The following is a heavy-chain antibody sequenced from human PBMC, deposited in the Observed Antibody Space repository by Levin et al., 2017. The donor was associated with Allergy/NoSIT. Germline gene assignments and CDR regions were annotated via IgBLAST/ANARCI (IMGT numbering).Heavy chain of an antibody. D-gene: IGHD5-12*01. CDR2: IHPNSGDT. CDR3: ARGRSGYYRIDY. Sequence: ASVKVSCQASGYTFPNYYIHWVRQAPGQGLDWMGWIHPNSGDTNYAQRFQGSVTMTRDTSISTAYMELNRLTSDDTAVYYCARGRSGYYRIDYWGQGTLVTVSS. J-gene: IGHJ4*02. V-gene: IGHV1-2*02. CDR1: GYTFPNYY.